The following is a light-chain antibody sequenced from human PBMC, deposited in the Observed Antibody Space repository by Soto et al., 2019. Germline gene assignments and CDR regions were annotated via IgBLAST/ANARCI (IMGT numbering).Light chain of an antibody. Sequence: QSALTQPASVSGSPGQSITISCTGTSSDIGAYNFVSWYQQHPGKAPKLMLYDVNIRPSGVSNRFSGSKSGNTASLTISGLQAEDGADYYCTSWTTSTTMIFGGGTKLIVL. CDR3: TSWTTSTTMI. CDR2: DVN. CDR1: SSDIGAYNF. J-gene: IGLJ2*01. V-gene: IGLV2-14*03.